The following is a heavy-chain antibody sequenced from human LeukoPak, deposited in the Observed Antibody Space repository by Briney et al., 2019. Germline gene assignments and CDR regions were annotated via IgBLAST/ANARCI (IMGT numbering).Heavy chain of an antibody. V-gene: IGHV3-11*06. D-gene: IGHD3-16*02. Sequence: GGSLRLSCAASGFTFSDYYMSWIRQPPGKGLECVSCINSGSSYTNYADSVKGRFTISRDNAMNSLFLQMNSLRAEDTAVYYCARYVWGSYRRFDPWGQGTLVTVSS. CDR1: GFTFSDYY. J-gene: IGHJ5*02. CDR2: INSGSSYT. CDR3: ARYVWGSYRRFDP.